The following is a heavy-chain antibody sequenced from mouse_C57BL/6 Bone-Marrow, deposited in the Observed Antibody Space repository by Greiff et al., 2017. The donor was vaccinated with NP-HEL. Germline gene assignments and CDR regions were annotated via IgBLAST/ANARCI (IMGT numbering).Heavy chain of an antibody. D-gene: IGHD2-4*01. V-gene: IGHV7-3*01. CDR1: GFTFTDYY. CDR2: IRNKANGYTT. CDR3: ARSIYDDYADDPFYAMDY. Sequence: EVKLVESGGGLVQPGGSLSLSCAASGFTFTDYYMSWVRQPPGKALEWLGFIRNKANGYTTEYSVSVKGRFTISRDTPQSYLYLQMNALRTEDSATYYCARSIYDDYADDPFYAMDYWGQGTSVTVSA. J-gene: IGHJ4*01.